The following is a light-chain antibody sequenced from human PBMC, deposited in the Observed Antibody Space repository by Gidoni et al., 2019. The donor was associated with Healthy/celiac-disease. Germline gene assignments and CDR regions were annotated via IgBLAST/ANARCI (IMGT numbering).Light chain of an antibody. V-gene: IGKV3-20*01. CDR1: QIVSSSY. Sequence: ELVLPQPPGTLSLSPGERATLSCSASQIVSSSYLAWYQQKPGQDPRLLIYGASSRATGIPDRFSGSGSGTDFTLTISRLEPEDFAVYYCQQYGSSLMYTFGQGTKLEIK. CDR2: GAS. J-gene: IGKJ2*01. CDR3: QQYGSSLMYT.